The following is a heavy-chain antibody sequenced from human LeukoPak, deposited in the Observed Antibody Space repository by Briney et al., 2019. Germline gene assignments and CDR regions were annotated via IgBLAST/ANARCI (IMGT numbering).Heavy chain of an antibody. CDR2: ISSSSSTI. CDR1: GFTFSSYS. Sequence: PGGSLRLSCAASGFTFSSYSMNWVRQAPGKGLEWVSYISSSSSTIYYADSVKGRFTISRDNAKNSLYLQMNSLRAEDTAVYYCARGDCSSTSCYSRNDMVPDYWGQGTLVTVSS. V-gene: IGHV3-48*04. J-gene: IGHJ4*02. CDR3: ARGDCSSTSCYSRNDMVPDY. D-gene: IGHD2-2*01.